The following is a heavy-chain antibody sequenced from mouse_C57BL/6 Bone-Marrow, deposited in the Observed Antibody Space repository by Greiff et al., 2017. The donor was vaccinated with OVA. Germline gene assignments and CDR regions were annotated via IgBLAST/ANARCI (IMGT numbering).Heavy chain of an antibody. D-gene: IGHD6-2*01. V-gene: IGHV1-55*01. CDR1: GYTFTSYW. CDR3: ASRGPLWGFDV. CDR2: IYPGSGST. Sequence: QVHVKQPGAELVKPGASVKMSCKASGYTFTSYWITWVKQRPGQGLEWIGDIYPGSGSTNYNEKFKSKATLTVDTSSSTAYMQLSSLTSEDSAVYYCASRGPLWGFDVWGTGTTVTVSS. J-gene: IGHJ1*03.